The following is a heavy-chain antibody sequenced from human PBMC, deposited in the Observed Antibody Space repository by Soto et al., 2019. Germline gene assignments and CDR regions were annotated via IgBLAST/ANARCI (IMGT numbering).Heavy chain of an antibody. CDR2: MNPNSGNT. V-gene: IGHV1-8*01. CDR1: GYTFTSYD. D-gene: IGHD3-3*01. CDR3: ARGGITIFGVVIGAFDI. J-gene: IGHJ3*02. Sequence: ASVKVSCKASGYTFTSYDINWVRQATGQGLEWMGWMNPNSGNTGYAQKFQGRVTMTRNTSISTAHMELSSLRSEDTAVYYCARGGITIFGVVIGAFDIWGQGXMVTVS.